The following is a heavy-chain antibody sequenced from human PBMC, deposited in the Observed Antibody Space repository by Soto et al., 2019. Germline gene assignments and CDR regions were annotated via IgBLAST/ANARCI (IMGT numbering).Heavy chain of an antibody. D-gene: IGHD3-10*01. CDR1: GFTFSSYS. CDR3: ARDGEAHYGLDV. Sequence: TGGSLRLSCAAAGFTFSSYSMNWVRQAPGKGLEWVSFITSISSYIFYADSLEGRFTVSSDKDKTSVYLHMSSLRAEDTAVYYCARDGEAHYGLDVWGQGTTVTVSS. V-gene: IGHV3-21*01. J-gene: IGHJ6*02. CDR2: ITSISSYI.